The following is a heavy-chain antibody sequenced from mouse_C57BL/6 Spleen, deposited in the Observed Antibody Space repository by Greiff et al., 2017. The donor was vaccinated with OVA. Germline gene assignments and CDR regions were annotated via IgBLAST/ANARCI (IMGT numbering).Heavy chain of an antibody. V-gene: IGHV1-61*01. CDR1: GYTFTSYW. J-gene: IGHJ2*01. CDR3: AREVWYYFDY. Sequence: VQLQQSGAELVRPGSSVKLSCKASGYTFTSYWMDWVKQRPGQGLEWIGNIYPSDSETHYNQKFKDKATLTVDKSSSTAYMQLSSLTSEDSAVYYCAREVWYYFDYWGQGTTLTVSS. CDR2: IYPSDSET.